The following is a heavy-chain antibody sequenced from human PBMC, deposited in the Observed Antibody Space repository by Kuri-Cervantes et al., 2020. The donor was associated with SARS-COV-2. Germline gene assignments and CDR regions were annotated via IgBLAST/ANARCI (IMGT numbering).Heavy chain of an antibody. CDR1: GFNFSRTD. CDR3: ASLGERPQYYDILTGYYMKKPLDKDY. J-gene: IGHJ4*02. CDR2: ISSSSSTI. D-gene: IGHD3-9*01. Sequence: GESLKISCAASGFNFSRTDMHWVRQAPGKGLEWVSYISSSSSTIYYADSVKGRFTISRDNSKNTLYLQMNSLRAEDTAIYYCASLGERPQYYDILTGYYMKKPLDKDYWGQGTLVTVSS. V-gene: IGHV3-48*01.